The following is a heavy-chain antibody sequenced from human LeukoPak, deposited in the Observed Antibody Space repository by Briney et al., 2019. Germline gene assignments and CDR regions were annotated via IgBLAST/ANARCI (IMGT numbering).Heavy chain of an antibody. D-gene: IGHD6-13*01. Sequence: MPGESLKISCKGSGYSFTSYWIGWVRQMPGKGLEWMGIIYPGDSDTRYSPSFQGQVTISADKSISTAYLQWSSLKASDTAMYYCARQELGEQQLVRGYFQHWGQGTLVTVSS. CDR3: ARQELGEQQLVRGYFQH. V-gene: IGHV5-51*01. CDR1: GYSFTSYW. CDR2: IYPGDSDT. J-gene: IGHJ1*01.